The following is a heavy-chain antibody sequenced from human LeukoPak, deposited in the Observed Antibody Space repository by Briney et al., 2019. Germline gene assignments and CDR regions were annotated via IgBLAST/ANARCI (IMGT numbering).Heavy chain of an antibody. V-gene: IGHV1-18*01. CDR3: ARDGPAQVVEFDF. D-gene: IGHD2-15*01. CDR2: ISGYQGST. CDR1: GYAFTNYG. J-gene: IGHJ4*02. Sequence: ASVKVSCKASGYAFTNYGITWVRQAPGQGLEWMGWISGYQGSTKYAQNFQGRVTMTIDTSTSAAYMESRLRPDDTAVYYCARDGPAQVVEFDFWGQGTLVTVSS.